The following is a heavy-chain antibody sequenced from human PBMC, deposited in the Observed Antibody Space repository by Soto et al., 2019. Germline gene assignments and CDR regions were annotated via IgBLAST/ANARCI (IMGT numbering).Heavy chain of an antibody. CDR1: GFTFSSYA. J-gene: IGHJ6*02. V-gene: IGHV3-23*01. D-gene: IGHD4-17*01. Sequence: GGSLRLSCAASGFTFSSYAMSWVRQAPGKGLEWVSAISGSGGSTYYADSVKGRFTISRDNSKNTLYLQMNSLRAEDTAVYYCAKGATTVVTPGYYYYGMDVWGQGTTVTVSS. CDR3: AKGATTVVTPGYYYYGMDV. CDR2: ISGSGGST.